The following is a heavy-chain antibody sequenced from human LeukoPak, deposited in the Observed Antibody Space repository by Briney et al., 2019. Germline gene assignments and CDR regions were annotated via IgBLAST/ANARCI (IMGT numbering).Heavy chain of an antibody. D-gene: IGHD2-15*01. CDR1: GFTFSSYA. J-gene: IGHJ6*02. CDR2: ISGSGGST. Sequence: GGSLRLSCAASGFTFSSYAMSWVRQAPGKGLEWVSAISGSGGSTYYADSVKGRFTISRDNSKNTLYLQMNSLRAEDTAVYYCAKVLPPRRVVAATPVAGYYGTDVWGQGTTVTVSS. CDR3: AKVLPPRRVVAATPVAGYYGTDV. V-gene: IGHV3-23*01.